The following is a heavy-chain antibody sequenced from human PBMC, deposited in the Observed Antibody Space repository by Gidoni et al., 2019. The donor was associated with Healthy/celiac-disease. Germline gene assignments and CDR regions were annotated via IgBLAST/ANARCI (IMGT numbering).Heavy chain of an antibody. CDR3: ARVLNDYGEEGRDY. D-gene: IGHD4-17*01. V-gene: IGHV1-2*02. CDR1: GYTFTGYY. Sequence: QVQLVQSGAEVKKPGASVTVSCKASGYTFTGYYMHWVRQAPGQGLEWMGWINPNSGGTNYAQKFQGRVTMTRDTSISTAYMERSRLRSDDTAVYYCARVLNDYGEEGRDYWGQGTLVTVSS. CDR2: INPNSGGT. J-gene: IGHJ4*02.